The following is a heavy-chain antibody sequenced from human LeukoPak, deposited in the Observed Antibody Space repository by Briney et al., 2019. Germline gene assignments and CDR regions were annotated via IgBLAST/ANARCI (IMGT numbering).Heavy chain of an antibody. D-gene: IGHD5-18*01. V-gene: IGHV4-34*01. J-gene: IGHJ3*02. CDR2: INHSGST. CDR3: ARSGYSYGADAFDI. Sequence: SGTLSLTCAVYGGSFSGYYWSWIRQPPGKGLEWIGEINHSGSTNYNPSLKSRVTISVATSKNQFSLKLSSVTAADTAVYYCARSGYSYGADAFDIWGQGTMVTVSS. CDR1: GGSFSGYY.